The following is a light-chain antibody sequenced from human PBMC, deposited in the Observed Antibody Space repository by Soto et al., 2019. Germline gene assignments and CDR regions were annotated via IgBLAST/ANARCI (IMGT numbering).Light chain of an antibody. Sequence: DIQMTQSPSSLSASVGDRVTVTCHASQDITNYLNWYQQKPGKAPKLLINDASNLEKGVPSRFSGGGSGTEFTFPITSLQPEDIAAYYWQQYGNPPLTFGGGTKVEIK. CDR1: QDITNY. CDR2: DAS. CDR3: QQYGNPPLT. V-gene: IGKV1-33*01. J-gene: IGKJ4*01.